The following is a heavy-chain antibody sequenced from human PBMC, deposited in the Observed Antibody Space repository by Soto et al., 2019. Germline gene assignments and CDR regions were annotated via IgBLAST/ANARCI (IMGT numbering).Heavy chain of an antibody. Sequence: TLSLTCAVSGGSIISADSYWFWIRKHPGKGLEWIGEINHSGSTNYNPSLKSRVTISVDTSKNQFSLKLSSVTAADTAVYYCAREHRITGTTGSRLGWFDPWGQGTLVTVSS. CDR3: AREHRITGTTGSRLGWFDP. V-gene: IGHV4-34*01. CDR1: GGSIISADSY. J-gene: IGHJ5*02. D-gene: IGHD1-7*01. CDR2: INHSGST.